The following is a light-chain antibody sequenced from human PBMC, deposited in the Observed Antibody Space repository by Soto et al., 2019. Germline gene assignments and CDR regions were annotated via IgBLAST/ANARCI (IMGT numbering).Light chain of an antibody. CDR3: QQYNFWPFT. CDR1: QSVSRN. CDR2: GAS. J-gene: IGKJ3*01. Sequence: EIVLTQSPATLSVSPGERATLSCRASQSVSRNLAWYQQKPGQAPRLLIYGASTRATGVPARFSGSGSGPDSTLTISSLQSEDFAVYYCQQYNFWPFTFGPGTKVDSK. V-gene: IGKV3-15*01.